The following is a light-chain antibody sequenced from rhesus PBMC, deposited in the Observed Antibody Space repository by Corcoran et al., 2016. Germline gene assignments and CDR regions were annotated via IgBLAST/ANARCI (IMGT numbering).Light chain of an antibody. Sequence: ETVVTQSPATLSLSPGERATLSCRASQSVGSNLAWYQQKPGQAPKLLIYDASSRAPGIPDRFSGRWSGTELTLTISSLEPEDVGVYYCQQYNNWNSFGQGTKVEIK. V-gene: IGKV3-24*04. CDR2: DAS. CDR1: QSVGSN. J-gene: IGKJ2*01. CDR3: QQYNNWNS.